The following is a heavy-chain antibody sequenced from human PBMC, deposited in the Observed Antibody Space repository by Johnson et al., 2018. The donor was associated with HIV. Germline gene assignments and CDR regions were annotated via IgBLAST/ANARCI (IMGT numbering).Heavy chain of an antibody. V-gene: IGHV3-30*02. Sequence: VQLVESGGGVVQPGGSLRLSCAASGFTFSSYGMHWVRQAPGKGLEWVAFIRYDGSNKYYADSVKGRCTISRDNAKNSLYLQMNSLRAGDTAVYYCARRADAFDIWGQGTMVTVSS. CDR2: IRYDGSNK. CDR3: ARRADAFDI. CDR1: GFTFSSYG. J-gene: IGHJ3*02.